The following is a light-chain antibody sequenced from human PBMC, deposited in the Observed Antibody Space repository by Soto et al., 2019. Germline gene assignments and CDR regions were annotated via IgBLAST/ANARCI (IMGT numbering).Light chain of an antibody. V-gene: IGKV3D-20*01. J-gene: IGKJ5*01. CDR1: QSINSNY. CDR3: QQYGSSPT. Sequence: EIVLTQSPATLSLSPGERATLSCGASQSINSNYLAWYQQKPGLAPRLVIYDTSRRAPGIPGRLTGSGSGTDFTLTISRLEPEDSAIYYCQQYGSSPTFGQGTRLEIK. CDR2: DTS.